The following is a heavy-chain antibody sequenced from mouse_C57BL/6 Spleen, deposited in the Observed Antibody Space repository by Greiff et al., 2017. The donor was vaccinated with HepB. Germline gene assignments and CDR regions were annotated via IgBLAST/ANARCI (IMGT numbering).Heavy chain of an antibody. CDR1: GYTFTSYW. CDR3: ARTRYYYGSSLDY. CDR2: INPSNGGT. J-gene: IGHJ2*01. Sequence: QFQLQQPGTELVKPGASVKLSCKASGYTFTSYWMHWVKLRPGQGLEWIGNINPSNGGTNYNEKFKSKATLAVDKASSTAYMQLSSLTSEDSAVYYCARTRYYYGSSLDYWGQGTTLTVAS. D-gene: IGHD1-1*01. V-gene: IGHV1-53*01.